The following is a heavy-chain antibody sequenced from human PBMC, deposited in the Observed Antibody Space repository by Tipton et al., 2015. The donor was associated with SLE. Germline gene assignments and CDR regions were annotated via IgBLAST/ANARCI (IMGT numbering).Heavy chain of an antibody. J-gene: IGHJ4*02. CDR1: GGSISSSSYY. CDR2: FYYSGST. Sequence: TLSXTCTVSGGSISSSSYYWGWIRQPPGKGLEWIGSFYYSGSTYYNPSLKSRVTISVDTSKNQFSLRLSSVTAADTAVYYCARQHYDFWSGYPYFDYWGQGTLVTVSS. CDR3: ARQHYDFWSGYPYFDY. D-gene: IGHD3-3*01. V-gene: IGHV4-39*01.